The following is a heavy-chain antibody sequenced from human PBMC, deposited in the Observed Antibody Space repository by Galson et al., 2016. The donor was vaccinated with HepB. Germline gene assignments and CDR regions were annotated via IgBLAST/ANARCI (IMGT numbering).Heavy chain of an antibody. CDR1: RSGSYY. D-gene: IGHD2/OR15-2a*01. V-gene: IGHV4-61*01. CDR2: VFSTGES. CDR3: AREHTTYGPPDH. Sequence: SETLSLTCSASRSGSYYWTWIRQSPGKGLEWLGYVFSTGESEYNPSLQGRISMSLDTSKNQFSLRLNSLTPADTAVYYCAREHTTYGPPDHWGQGTPVTVSS. J-gene: IGHJ4*02.